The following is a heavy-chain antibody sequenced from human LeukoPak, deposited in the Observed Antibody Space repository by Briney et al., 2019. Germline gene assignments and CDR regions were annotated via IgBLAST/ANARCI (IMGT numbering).Heavy chain of an antibody. J-gene: IGHJ3*02. CDR2: IIPIFGTA. CDR1: GGTFSSYA. Sequence: GASVKVSCKASGGTFSSYAISWVRQAPGQGLEWMGGIIPIFGTANYAQKFQGRVTITTDESTSTAYMELSSLRSEDTAVYYCARDLEYYDSSGYYNPAFDIRGQGTMVTVSS. CDR3: ARDLEYYDSSGYYNPAFDI. V-gene: IGHV1-69*05. D-gene: IGHD3-22*01.